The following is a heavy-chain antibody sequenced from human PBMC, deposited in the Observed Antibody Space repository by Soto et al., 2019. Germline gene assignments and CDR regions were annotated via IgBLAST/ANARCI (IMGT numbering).Heavy chain of an antibody. J-gene: IGHJ6*02. Sequence: GGSLRLSCSASGFTFSSYAMHWVRQAPGKELEYVSAISSNGGSTYYADSVKGRFTISRDNSKNTLYLQMNSLRAEDTAVYYCAKALKRDLPPGSYYYGMDVWGQGTTVTVSS. CDR3: AKALKRDLPPGSYYYGMDV. D-gene: IGHD7-27*01. CDR2: ISSNGGST. CDR1: GFTFSSYA. V-gene: IGHV3-64*04.